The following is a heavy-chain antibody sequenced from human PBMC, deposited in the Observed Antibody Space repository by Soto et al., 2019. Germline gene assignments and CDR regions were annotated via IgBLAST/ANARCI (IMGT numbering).Heavy chain of an antibody. J-gene: IGHJ6*02. Sequence: GGTLRLSCAVSGVTLSSYGMHWVRQAPGKGLEWVAVISYDGSNKYYADSVKGRFTISRDNSKNTLYLQMNSLRSEDTAVYYCPRMASHVIGPRPPYYYYGRYVCVQGTTVT. V-gene: IGHV3-30*03. CDR3: PRMASHVIGPRPPYYYYGRYV. CDR1: GVTLSSYG. CDR2: ISYDGSNK. D-gene: IGHD6-6*01.